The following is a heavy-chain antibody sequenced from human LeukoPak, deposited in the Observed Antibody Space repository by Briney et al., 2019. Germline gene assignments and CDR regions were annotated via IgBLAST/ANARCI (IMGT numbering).Heavy chain of an antibody. CDR3: ARGRGDGSFDY. CDR1: GFTFSSYA. D-gene: IGHD3-10*01. J-gene: IGHJ4*02. CDR2: ISYDGSNK. Sequence: GGSLRLSCAASGFTFSSYAMHWVRQAPGKGLEWVAVISYDGSNKYYADSVKGRFTISRDNSKNTLYLQMNSLRAEDTAVYYCARGRGDGSFDYWGQGTLVTVSS. V-gene: IGHV3-30*04.